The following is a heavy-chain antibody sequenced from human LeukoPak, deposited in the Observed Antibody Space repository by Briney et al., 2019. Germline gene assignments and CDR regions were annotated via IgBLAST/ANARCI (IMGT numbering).Heavy chain of an antibody. CDR3: ARDLASITGYYYYGMDV. CDR1: GFTFSSYS. V-gene: IGHV3-21*01. J-gene: IGHJ6*02. CDR2: ISSSSSYI. D-gene: IGHD2-21*01. Sequence: PGGSLRLSCAASGFTFSSYSMNWVRQAPGKGLEWVSSISSSSSYIYYADSVKGRFTISRDNAKNSLYLQMNSLRAEDTAVYYCARDLASITGYYYYGMDVWGQGTTVTVSS.